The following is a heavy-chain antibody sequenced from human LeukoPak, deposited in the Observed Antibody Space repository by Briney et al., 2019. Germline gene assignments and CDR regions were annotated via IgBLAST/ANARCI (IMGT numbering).Heavy chain of an antibody. Sequence: SGGSLRLSCAASGFTFDDYGMSWVCQAPGKGLEWVSGINWNGGSTGYADSVKGRFTISRDNAKNSLYLQMNSLRAEDTALYYCARWYYYDSSGLDIWGQGTMVTVSS. CDR2: INWNGGST. V-gene: IGHV3-20*04. J-gene: IGHJ3*02. CDR1: GFTFDDYG. D-gene: IGHD3-22*01. CDR3: ARWYYYDSSGLDI.